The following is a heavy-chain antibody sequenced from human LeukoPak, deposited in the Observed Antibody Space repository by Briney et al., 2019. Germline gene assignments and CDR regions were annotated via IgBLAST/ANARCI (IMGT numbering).Heavy chain of an antibody. CDR1: GFTFSIYW. V-gene: IGHV3-7*01. Sequence: GGSLRLSCAASGFTFSIYWMSWVRQAPGKGLEWVANIKQDGSEKYYVDSVKGRFTISRDNAKNSLYLQMNSLRAEDTAVYYCARDRYEHYGMDVWGQGTTVTVSS. CDR3: ARDRYEHYGMDV. CDR2: IKQDGSEK. J-gene: IGHJ6*02. D-gene: IGHD5-12*01.